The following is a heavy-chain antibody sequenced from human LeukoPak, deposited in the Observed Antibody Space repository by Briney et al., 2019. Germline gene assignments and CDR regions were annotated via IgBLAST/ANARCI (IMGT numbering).Heavy chain of an antibody. Sequence: PGGSLRLSCAASGFTFSSYSMNWVRQAPGKGLEWVSYISSSSSTIYYADSAKGRFTISRDNAKNSLYLQMNSLRAEDTAVYYCARASGDSSSWYYYGMDVWGQGTTVTVSS. D-gene: IGHD6-13*01. CDR1: GFTFSSYS. CDR2: ISSSSSTI. CDR3: ARASGDSSSWYYYGMDV. J-gene: IGHJ6*02. V-gene: IGHV3-48*01.